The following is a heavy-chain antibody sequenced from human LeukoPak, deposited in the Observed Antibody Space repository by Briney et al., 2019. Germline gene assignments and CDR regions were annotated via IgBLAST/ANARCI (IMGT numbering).Heavy chain of an antibody. J-gene: IGHJ4*02. CDR1: GFTFSDYY. CDR2: ISSSGSTI. D-gene: IGHD5-24*01. CDR3: ARGYRWLQLSIRCPFDY. V-gene: IGHV3-11*01. Sequence: GGSLRLSCAASGFTFSDYYMSWLRQAPGKGLEWVSYISSSGSTIYYAESVKGRFTISRDNAKNSLYLQMNSLRAEDTAVYYCARGYRWLQLSIRCPFDYWGQGTPVTVSS.